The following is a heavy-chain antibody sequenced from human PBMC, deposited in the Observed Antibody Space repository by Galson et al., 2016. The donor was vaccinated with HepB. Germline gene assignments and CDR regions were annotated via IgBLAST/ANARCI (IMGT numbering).Heavy chain of an antibody. D-gene: IGHD2-2*01. Sequence: SVKVSCKAFGYTFRNYGLTWVRQAPGQGLEWMGWIGVYNGNIKTAQKFQGRVTFAADTSTDTAYMELTTLTYNDTAFYFCARPIPAAVGYLDPWGQGTLVTVSS. J-gene: IGHJ5*02. CDR2: IGVYNGNI. CDR1: GYTFRNYG. V-gene: IGHV1-18*01. CDR3: ARPIPAAVGYLDP.